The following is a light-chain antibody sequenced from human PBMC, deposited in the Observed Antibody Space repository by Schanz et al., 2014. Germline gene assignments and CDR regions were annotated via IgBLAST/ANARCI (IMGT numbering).Light chain of an antibody. V-gene: IGKV3D-15*01. CDR3: QQATGFPPT. CDR2: GAS. CDR1: QSVSSN. Sequence: EIVMTQSPATLSVSPGERATLSCRASQSVSSNLAWYQQKPGQAPRLLIYGASSRATGIPDRFSGSGSGTEFTLTISRLEPEDFATYYCQQATGFPPTFGGGTKVEIK. J-gene: IGKJ4*01.